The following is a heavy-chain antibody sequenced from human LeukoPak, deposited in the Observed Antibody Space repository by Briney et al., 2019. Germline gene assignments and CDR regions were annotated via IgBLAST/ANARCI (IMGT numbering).Heavy chain of an antibody. CDR2: IYKIRTT. Sequence: PSETLSLTRTVLGDYVTGYFLDWVRQPPGKGLEWIGHIYKIRTTNYNPSLKSRLTISADTSKNQFSLQLRSVTAADTAVYYCVIGVGWQPDYWGQGALVTVSS. CDR1: GDYVTGYF. J-gene: IGHJ4*02. CDR3: VIGVGWQPDY. D-gene: IGHD2-15*01. V-gene: IGHV4-59*02.